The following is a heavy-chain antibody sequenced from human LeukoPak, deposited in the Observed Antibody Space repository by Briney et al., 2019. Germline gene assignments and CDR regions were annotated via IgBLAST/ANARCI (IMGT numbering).Heavy chain of an antibody. Sequence: GGSLRLSCAASGFTFSSYGMHWVRQAPGKGLEWVAFIRYDGSNKYYADSVKGRFTISRDNSKNALYLQMNSLRAEDTAVYYCAKPDLGYCSSTSCYYFDYWGQGTLVTVSS. CDR2: IRYDGSNK. CDR1: GFTFSSYG. CDR3: AKPDLGYCSSTSCYYFDY. J-gene: IGHJ4*02. D-gene: IGHD2-2*01. V-gene: IGHV3-30*02.